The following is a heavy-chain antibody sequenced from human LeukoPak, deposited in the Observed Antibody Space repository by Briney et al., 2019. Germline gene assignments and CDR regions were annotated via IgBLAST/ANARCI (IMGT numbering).Heavy chain of an antibody. CDR1: GYTFNNYG. CDR2: ISAYNGNK. D-gene: IGHD1-26*01. V-gene: IGHV1-18*04. CDR3: ASGGSYFYY. Sequence: GASVRVSCKVSGYTFNNYGMSWVRQAPGQGLEWMGWISAYNGNKNYAQKFQGRVTITTDTSTSTAYMELRSLRSDDTAVYYCASGGSYFYYWGQGTLVTVSS. J-gene: IGHJ4*02.